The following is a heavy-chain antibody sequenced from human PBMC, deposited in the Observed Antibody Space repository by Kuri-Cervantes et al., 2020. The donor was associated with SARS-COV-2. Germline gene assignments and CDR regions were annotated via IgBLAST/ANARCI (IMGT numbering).Heavy chain of an antibody. D-gene: IGHD3-10*01. CDR2: INPSGGST. CDR1: GYTFTSYY. J-gene: IGHJ3*02. V-gene: IGHV1-46*01. CDR3: AREDLGFGARGAFDI. Sequence: ASVKVSCKASGYTFTSYYMHWVRQAPGQGLEWMGIINPSGGSTSYAQKFQGRVTMTRDTSTSTVYMELSSLRSEDTAVHYCAREDLGFGARGAFDIWGQGTMVTVSS.